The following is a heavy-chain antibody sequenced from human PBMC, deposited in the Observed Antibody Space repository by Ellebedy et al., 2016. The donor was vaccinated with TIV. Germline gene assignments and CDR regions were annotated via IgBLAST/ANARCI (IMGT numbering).Heavy chain of an antibody. D-gene: IGHD2-2*01. CDR2: IYYSGST. Sequence: MPSETLSLTCTVSGGSISSGDYYRSWIRQPPGKGLEWIGYIYYSGSTYYNPSLKSRVTISIDASKNQLSLKVNSVTAADTAVYYCAIRWYASASAKPYWGQGTLVTVSS. CDR1: GGSISSGDYY. J-gene: IGHJ4*02. V-gene: IGHV4-30-4*01. CDR3: AIRWYASASAKPY.